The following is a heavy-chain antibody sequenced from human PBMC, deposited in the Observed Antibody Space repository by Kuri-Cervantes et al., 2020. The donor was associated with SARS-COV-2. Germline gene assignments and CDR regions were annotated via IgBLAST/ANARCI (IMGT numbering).Heavy chain of an antibody. J-gene: IGHJ5*01. V-gene: IGHV5-10-1*01. Sequence: GESLKISCKGSGYIFTTYWISWVRQMPGKGLEWMGRIDPSDSYTNYSPSFQGHVTISADKSISTAYLHWNSLKASDTAMYYCARRLYSSGWYDSWGQGTLVTVSS. D-gene: IGHD6-19*01. CDR1: GYIFTTYW. CDR3: ARRLYSSGWYDS. CDR2: IDPSDSYT.